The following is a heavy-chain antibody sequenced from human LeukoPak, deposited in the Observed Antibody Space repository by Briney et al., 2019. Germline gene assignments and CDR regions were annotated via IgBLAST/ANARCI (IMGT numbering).Heavy chain of an antibody. CDR1: GFTVSSNY. V-gene: IGHV3-53*01. CDR3: ARDLRYWFDP. J-gene: IGHJ5*02. Sequence: GGPLRLSCAASGFTVSSNYMSWVRQAPGKGLEWVSVIYSGGSTYYADSVKGRFTISRDNSKNTLYLQTNSLRAEDTAVYYCARDLRYWFDPWGQGTLVTVSS. CDR2: IYSGGST.